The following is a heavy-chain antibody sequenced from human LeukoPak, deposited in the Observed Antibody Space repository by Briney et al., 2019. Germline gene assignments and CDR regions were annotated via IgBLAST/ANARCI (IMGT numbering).Heavy chain of an antibody. J-gene: IGHJ4*02. CDR1: GGSFSGYY. Sequence: PSETLSLTCAVYGGSFSGYYWSWIRQPPGKGLEWIGEINHSGSTNYNPSLKSRVTISVDTSKNQFSLKLSSVTAADTAVYYCARARYYYGSGRRCVFWDYWGQGTLVTVSS. CDR2: INHSGST. CDR3: ARARYYYGSGRRCVFWDY. V-gene: IGHV4-34*01. D-gene: IGHD3-10*01.